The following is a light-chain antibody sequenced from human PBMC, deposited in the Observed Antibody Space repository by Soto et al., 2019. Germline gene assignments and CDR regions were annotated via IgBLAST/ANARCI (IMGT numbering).Light chain of an antibody. J-gene: IGKJ2*01. Sequence: EIVLTQSPGTLSLSPGERATLSCRASQSVSSIYLAWYQQKPGQAPRPLIYRASSRATGIPDRFSGSGSETDFTLTISRLEPEDFAVYYCQQYGGSPPYTFGQGTKLEIK. CDR2: RAS. V-gene: IGKV3-20*01. CDR1: QSVSSIY. CDR3: QQYGGSPPYT.